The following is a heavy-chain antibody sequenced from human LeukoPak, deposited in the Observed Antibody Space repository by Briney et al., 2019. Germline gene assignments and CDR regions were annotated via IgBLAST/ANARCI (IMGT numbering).Heavy chain of an antibody. Sequence: QPGRSLRLSCAASGFTFSSYSMNWVRQAPGKGLEWVSYISSSSSTIYYADSVKGRFTISRDNAKNSLYLQMNSLRAEDTAVYYCARDRPLLWFGELFDYYYGMDVWGQGTTVTVSS. CDR1: GFTFSSYS. J-gene: IGHJ6*02. CDR2: ISSSSSTI. V-gene: IGHV3-48*01. CDR3: ARDRPLLWFGELFDYYYGMDV. D-gene: IGHD3-10*01.